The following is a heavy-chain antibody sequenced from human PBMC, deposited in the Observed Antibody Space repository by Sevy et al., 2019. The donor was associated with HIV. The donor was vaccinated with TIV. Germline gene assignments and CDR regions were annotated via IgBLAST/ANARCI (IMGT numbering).Heavy chain of an antibody. V-gene: IGHV4-39*01. J-gene: IGHJ4*02. CDR1: GGSISSSSYY. Sequence: SETLSLTCTVSGGSISSSSYYWGWIRQPPGKGLEWIGSIYYSGSTYYNPSLKSRVTISVDTSKNQFALKLGSVTAADTAVYYCARVGGYCSGGSCYPIFDYWGQGTLVTVSS. CDR2: IYYSGST. D-gene: IGHD2-15*01. CDR3: ARVGGYCSGGSCYPIFDY.